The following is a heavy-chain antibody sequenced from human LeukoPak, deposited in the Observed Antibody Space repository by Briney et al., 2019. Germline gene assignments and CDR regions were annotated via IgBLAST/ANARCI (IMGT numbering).Heavy chain of an antibody. CDR2: ICEYDCKT. D-gene: IGHD6-13*01. Sequence: GASVKVSCMGSGYTFICCVISWVRQAPGRGREGMGLICEYDCKTHNAQRLQGRITMTTDTTTSTAYMELRSMRSDDTAVYYCAIDLPTRTEQQLVRSYYYYGMDVWGQGTTVTVSS. V-gene: IGHV1-18*01. CDR1: GYTFICCV. CDR3: AIDLPTRTEQQLVRSYYYYGMDV. J-gene: IGHJ6*02.